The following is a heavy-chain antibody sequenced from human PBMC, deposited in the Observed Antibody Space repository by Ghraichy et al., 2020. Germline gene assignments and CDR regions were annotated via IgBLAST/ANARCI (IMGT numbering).Heavy chain of an antibody. CDR2: IYTSGST. CDR1: GGSISSYY. J-gene: IGHJ4*02. Sequence: SETLSLTCTVSGGSISSYYWSWIRQPAGKGLEWIGRIYTSGSTNYNPSLKSRVTMSVDTSKNQFSLKLSSVTAADTAVYYCAGAARNKLGDATTFDYWGQGTLVTVSS. V-gene: IGHV4-4*07. CDR3: AGAARNKLGDATTFDY. D-gene: IGHD7-27*01.